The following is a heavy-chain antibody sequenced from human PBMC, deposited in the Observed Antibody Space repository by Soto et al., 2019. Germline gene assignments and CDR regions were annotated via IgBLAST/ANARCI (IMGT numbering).Heavy chain of an antibody. CDR3: ARCLGGYQLPLLDY. Sequence: SETLSLTCAVYGGSFSGYYWSWLRQPPGKGLEWIGEINHSGSTNYNPSLKSRVTISVDTSKNQFSLKLSSVTAADTAVYYCARCLGGYQLPLLDYWGQGTLVTVSS. CDR2: INHSGST. V-gene: IGHV4-34*01. CDR1: GGSFSGYY. D-gene: IGHD2-2*01. J-gene: IGHJ4*02.